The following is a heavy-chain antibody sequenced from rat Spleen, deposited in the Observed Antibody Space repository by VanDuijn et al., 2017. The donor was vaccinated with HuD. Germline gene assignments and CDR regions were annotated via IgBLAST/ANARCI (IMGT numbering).Heavy chain of an antibody. CDR3: ATNTYYGYNPNWFAY. J-gene: IGHJ3*01. Sequence: QVQLKESGPGLVQPSQTLSLTCTVSGFSLISNSLHWVRQPPGKGLEWMGGIWGDGSTNYNSALKSRLSISRDTSKSQVFLKMNSLQTEDTAMYFCATNTYYGYNPNWFAYWGHGTLVTVSS. V-gene: IGHV2-1*01. D-gene: IGHD1-9*01. CDR2: IWGDGST. CDR1: GFSLISNS.